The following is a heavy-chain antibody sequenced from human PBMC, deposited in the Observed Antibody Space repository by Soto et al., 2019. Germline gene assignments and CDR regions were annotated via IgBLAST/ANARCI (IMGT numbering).Heavy chain of an antibody. CDR2: INHSGST. J-gene: IGHJ4*02. CDR3: ARRDYDFWSGYRSHFDY. D-gene: IGHD3-3*01. CDR1: GGSFSGYY. V-gene: IGHV4-34*01. Sequence: SETLSLTCAVYGGSFSGYYWSWIRQPPGKGLEWIGEINHSGSTNYNPSLKSRVTISVDTSKNQFSLKLSSVTAADTAVYYCARRDYDFWSGYRSHFDYWGQGTLVPVSS.